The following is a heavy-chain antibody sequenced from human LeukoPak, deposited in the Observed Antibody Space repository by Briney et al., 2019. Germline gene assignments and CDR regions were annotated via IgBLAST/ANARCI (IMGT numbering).Heavy chain of an antibody. CDR2: VNPNSGGT. J-gene: IGHJ3*02. D-gene: IGHD3-16*02. V-gene: IGHV1-2*02. Sequence: ASVKVSCKASGYTFTSYYMHRVRQAPGQGLEWMGWVNPNSGGTNYAQKVQGRVTMTSDTSISTAYMELSRLRPDDTAVYYCARGEGLRLGELSLGDAFDIWGQGTMVTVSS. CDR3: ARGEGLRLGELSLGDAFDI. CDR1: GYTFTSYY.